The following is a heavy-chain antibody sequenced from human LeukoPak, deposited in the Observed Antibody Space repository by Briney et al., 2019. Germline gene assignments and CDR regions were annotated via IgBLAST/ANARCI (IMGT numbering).Heavy chain of an antibody. V-gene: IGHV3-30*04. J-gene: IGHJ4*02. CDR3: ARGSGYLETFDY. Sequence: GGSLRLSCAASGFIFSSYAMHWVRQAPGKGLEWVAVISYDGSNKYYADFVKGRFTISRDNSRNTLYLQMNSLRAEDTAVYYCARGSGYLETFDYWGQGTLVTVSS. D-gene: IGHD3-22*01. CDR2: ISYDGSNK. CDR1: GFIFSSYA.